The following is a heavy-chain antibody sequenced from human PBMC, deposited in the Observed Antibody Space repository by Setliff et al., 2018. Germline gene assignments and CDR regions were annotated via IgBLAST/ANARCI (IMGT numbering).Heavy chain of an antibody. CDR3: SRFGLYYEAVYGGGDYYYYGMDV. V-gene: IGHV1-18*01. Sequence: ASVTVSCTASGYTFTSYGFSWVRQAPGQGLEWMGWISGYNGNTNYAQKVQGRVTMTTDTSTGTIYMELRSLRADDTAVYYCSRFGLYYEAVYGGGDYYYYGMDVWGQGTTVTVSS. D-gene: IGHD3-16*01. CDR2: ISGYNGNT. CDR1: GYTFTSYG. J-gene: IGHJ6*02.